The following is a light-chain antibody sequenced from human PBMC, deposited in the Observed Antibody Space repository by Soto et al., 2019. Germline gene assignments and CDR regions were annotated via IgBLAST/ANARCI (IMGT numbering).Light chain of an antibody. CDR2: VNS. CDR1: SSNIGAGYN. CDR3: QSYASSMSAVV. J-gene: IGLJ2*01. Sequence: QSVLTQPPSVSGAPGQRVTISCTGSSSNIGAGYNVHWYQQLPGTAPKLLIYVNSNRPSGAPDRFSGSKSGTSASLAITGLQAEDEAAYYCQSYASSMSAVVFGGGTKLTVL. V-gene: IGLV1-40*01.